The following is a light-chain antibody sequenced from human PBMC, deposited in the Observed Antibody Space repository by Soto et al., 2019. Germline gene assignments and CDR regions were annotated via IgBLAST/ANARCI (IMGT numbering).Light chain of an antibody. V-gene: IGKV1-6*01. Sequence: AIQMTQSPSSLSASVGDRVSITCRASQAIKNDLGWYQKKSGEAPKLLIYAASTLQSGVPSRFSGSASGTDFTLTISSLQPEDFATYYCLQDYTYPRTFGQGTSVEIK. J-gene: IGKJ1*01. CDR2: AAS. CDR3: LQDYTYPRT. CDR1: QAIKND.